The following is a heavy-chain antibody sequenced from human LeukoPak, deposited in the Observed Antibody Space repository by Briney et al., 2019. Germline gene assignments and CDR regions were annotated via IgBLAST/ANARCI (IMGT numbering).Heavy chain of an antibody. CDR2: IETSGNT. V-gene: IGHV4-4*07. J-gene: IGHJ5*02. D-gene: IGHD3-3*01. Sequence: SETLSLTCTVSGGSISSYYWTWIRQPAGKGLEWIGRIETSGNTKYNPYLKSRVSRSVETSKNQFSLKLRFVTAADTAVYYCARIVPISVTTYGTNWFDPWGQGTLVTVSS. CDR3: ARIVPISVTTYGTNWFDP. CDR1: GGSISSYY.